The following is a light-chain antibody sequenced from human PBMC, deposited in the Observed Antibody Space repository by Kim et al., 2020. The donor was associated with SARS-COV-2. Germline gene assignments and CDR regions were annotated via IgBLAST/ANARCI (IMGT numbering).Light chain of an antibody. CDR2: AAS. CDR3: QKYNSAPWT. Sequence: ASVGDRVTITCRATQGIGNYLNWYQQKPGRLPELLIYAASALQAGVPSRFSGSGSGTDFTLTINSLQPEDVATYFCQKYNSAPWTFGQGTKVDIK. J-gene: IGKJ1*01. V-gene: IGKV1-27*01. CDR1: QGIGNY.